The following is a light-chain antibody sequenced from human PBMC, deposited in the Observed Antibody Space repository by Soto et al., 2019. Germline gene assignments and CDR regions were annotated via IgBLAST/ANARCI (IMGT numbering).Light chain of an antibody. J-gene: IGKJ1*01. V-gene: IGKV3-20*01. CDR3: QSYGSSTPSWT. CDR1: HSVSSSY. Sequence: EIVLTQSPGTLSLSPAERATISCRASHSVSSSYLAWYQQKPGQAPRLLIYGTYSRTTGIPDRFSGSGSGSDLTFTITRLEPEAFAVDYCQSYGSSTPSWTFGQGTKVEIK. CDR2: GTY.